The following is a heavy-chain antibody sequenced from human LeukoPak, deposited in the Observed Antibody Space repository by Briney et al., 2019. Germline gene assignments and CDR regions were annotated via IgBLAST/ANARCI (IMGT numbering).Heavy chain of an antibody. CDR3: ASEGVSSGWSRFDY. CDR2: IYTSGST. J-gene: IGHJ4*02. V-gene: IGHV4-4*07. D-gene: IGHD6-19*01. Sequence: SETLSLTCTVSGGSISSYYWSWIRQPAGKGLEWIGRIYTSGSTTYTPSLKSRVTMSVDTSKNQFSLKLSSVTAADTAVYYCASEGVSSGWSRFDYWGQGTLVTVSS. CDR1: GGSISSYY.